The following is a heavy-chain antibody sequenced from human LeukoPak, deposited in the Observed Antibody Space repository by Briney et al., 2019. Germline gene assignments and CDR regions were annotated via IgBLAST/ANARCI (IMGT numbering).Heavy chain of an antibody. V-gene: IGHV4-34*01. D-gene: IGHD5-18*01. CDR1: GGSFSGYY. Sequence: SETLSLTCAVYGGSFSGYYWSWIRQPPGKGLEWIGEINHSGSTNYNPSLKSRVTISVDTSKNQFSLKLSSVTAADTAVYYCARYSYGLYDAFDIWGQGTMVTVSS. CDR2: INHSGST. J-gene: IGHJ3*02. CDR3: ARYSYGLYDAFDI.